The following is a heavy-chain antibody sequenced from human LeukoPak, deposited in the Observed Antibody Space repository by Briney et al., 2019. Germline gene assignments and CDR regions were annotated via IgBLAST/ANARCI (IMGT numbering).Heavy chain of an antibody. D-gene: IGHD3-9*01. Sequence: GGSLRLSCAASGFTFSSYGMHWVRQAPGKGLEWVAVISYDGSNKYYADSVKGRFTISRDNSKNTLYLQMNSLRAEDTAVYYCAKDRGLRYFDWLDSYNWFDPWGQGTLVTVSS. CDR2: ISYDGSNK. J-gene: IGHJ5*02. CDR3: AKDRGLRYFDWLDSYNWFDP. V-gene: IGHV3-30*18. CDR1: GFTFSSYG.